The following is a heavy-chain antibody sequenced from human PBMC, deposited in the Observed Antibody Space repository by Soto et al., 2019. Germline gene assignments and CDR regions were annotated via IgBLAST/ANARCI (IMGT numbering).Heavy chain of an antibody. V-gene: IGHV4-39*01. CDR3: ARHPGYCSGGSCYSYEPIDY. CDR1: GGSISSSSYY. J-gene: IGHJ4*02. Sequence: SETLSLTCTVSGGSISSSSYYWGWIRQPPGKGLEWIGSIYYSGSTYYNPSLKSRVTISVDTSKNRFSLKRSSVTAADTAVYYCARHPGYCSGGSCYSYEPIDYWGQGTLVTVSS. D-gene: IGHD2-15*01. CDR2: IYYSGST.